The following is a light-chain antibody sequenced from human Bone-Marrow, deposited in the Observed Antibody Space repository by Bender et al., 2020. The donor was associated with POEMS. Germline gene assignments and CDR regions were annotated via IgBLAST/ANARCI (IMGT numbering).Light chain of an antibody. CDR3: SSDTSGSTLV. Sequence: QSALTQPASVSGSPGQSITISCTGTSSDIGGHNHVSWFQQHPGKAPQLMIYDVSYRPSGVSNRFSGSKSGNTASLTISGLQAEDEADYYCSSDTSGSTLVFGGGTELTVL. CDR1: SSDIGGHNH. J-gene: IGLJ2*01. CDR2: DVS. V-gene: IGLV2-14*01.